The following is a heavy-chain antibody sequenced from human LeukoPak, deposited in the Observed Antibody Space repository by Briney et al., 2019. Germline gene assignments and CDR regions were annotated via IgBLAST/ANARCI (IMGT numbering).Heavy chain of an antibody. CDR1: GYTFTSYG. J-gene: IGHJ4*02. D-gene: IGHD2-15*01. CDR2: ISAYNGNT. CDR3: ARAPGYCSGGSCFDC. V-gene: IGHV1-18*01. Sequence: ASVKVSCKASGYTFTSYGISWVRQAPGQGLEWMGWISAYNGNTNYAQKLQGRVTMTTDTSTSTAYMELRSLRSDDTAVYYCARAPGYCSGGSCFDCWGQGTLVTVSS.